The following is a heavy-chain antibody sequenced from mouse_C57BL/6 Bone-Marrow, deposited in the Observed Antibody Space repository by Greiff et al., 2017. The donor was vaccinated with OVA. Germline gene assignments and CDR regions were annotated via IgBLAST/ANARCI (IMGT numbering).Heavy chain of an antibody. CDR1: GFTFSDAW. Sequence: VQLKQSGGGLVQPGGSMKLSCAASGFTFSDAWMDWVRQSPEKGLEWVAEIRNKANNHATYYAESVKGRFTISRDDSKSSVYLQMNSLRAEDTVIYYCTRKYGQAWFAYWGQGTLVTVSA. D-gene: IGHD2-10*02. CDR2: IRNKANNHAT. V-gene: IGHV6-6*01. J-gene: IGHJ3*01. CDR3: TRKYGQAWFAY.